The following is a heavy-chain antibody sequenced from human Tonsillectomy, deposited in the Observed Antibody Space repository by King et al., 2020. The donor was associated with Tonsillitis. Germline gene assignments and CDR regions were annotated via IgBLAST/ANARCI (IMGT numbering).Heavy chain of an antibody. D-gene: IGHD3-10*01. CDR2: LSYDGSNK. CDR1: GFTFSNYT. V-gene: IGHV3-30-3*01. Sequence: QVQLVESGGGVVQPGRSLRLSCAASGFTFSNYTVHWVRQAPGKGLEWVAVLSYDGSNKYYADSVKGRFTVSRDNSKNTLYLQMNSLRTEDTAMYYCARASHYYGSGIGGFFDYWGQGTLVTVSS. CDR3: ARASHYYGSGIGGFFDY. J-gene: IGHJ4*02.